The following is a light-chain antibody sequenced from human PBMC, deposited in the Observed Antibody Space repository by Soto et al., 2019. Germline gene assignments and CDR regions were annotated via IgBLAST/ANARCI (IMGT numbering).Light chain of an antibody. Sequence: DIVMTQSPDSLAVSLGERATINCKSSQSVLYSSNNKNYLAWYQQKPGQPPKLLIYWASARESGVPDRFSGSGSGTDFTLTISSLQVEDVAVYYCQQYYISWTFGQGTKVEI. CDR3: QQYYISWT. CDR1: QSVLYSSNNKNY. CDR2: WAS. V-gene: IGKV4-1*01. J-gene: IGKJ1*01.